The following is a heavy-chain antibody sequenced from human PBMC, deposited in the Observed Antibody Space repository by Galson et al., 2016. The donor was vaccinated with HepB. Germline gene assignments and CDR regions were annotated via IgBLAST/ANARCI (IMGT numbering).Heavy chain of an antibody. J-gene: IGHJ6*01. D-gene: IGHD2-21*01. CDR2: INAGNGNT. Sequence: SVKVSCKASGYTSKSYAIHWVRQAPGQSLAWMGWINAGNGNTKYSQKFQDRVTITRDTSASTAYMDLSSLRSEDTAVYYCARDVVVLPVRPYGLDVWGPGTTVTVSS. CDR1: GYTSKSYA. V-gene: IGHV1-3*01. CDR3: ARDVVVLPVRPYGLDV.